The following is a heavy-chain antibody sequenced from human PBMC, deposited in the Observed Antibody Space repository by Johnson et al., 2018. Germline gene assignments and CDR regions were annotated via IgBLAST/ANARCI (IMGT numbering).Heavy chain of an antibody. CDR2: IIPIFGTA. D-gene: IGHD1-26*01. CDR3: ARDWGGSGSYLFAFDI. Sequence: SWVRQAPGQGLEWMGGIIPIFGTANYAQKFQGRVTITADESTSTAYMELSSLRSEDTAVYYCARDWGGSGSYLFAFDIWGQGTMVTVSS. V-gene: IGHV1-69*01. J-gene: IGHJ3*02.